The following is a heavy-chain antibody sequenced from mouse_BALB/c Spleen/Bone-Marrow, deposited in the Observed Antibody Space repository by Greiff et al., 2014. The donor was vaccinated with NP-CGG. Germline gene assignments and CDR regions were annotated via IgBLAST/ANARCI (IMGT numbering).Heavy chain of an antibody. V-gene: IGHV14-3*02. CDR3: ASLTGTFDY. D-gene: IGHD4-1*01. Sequence: DVKLQESGAELVKPGASVKLSCTASGFNIKDTCIHWVKQRPEQGLEWIGRIDPANEHTKYDPNFQGKATITADTSSNTAYLQLSSLTSEDTAVYYCASLTGTFDYWGQGSTLTVSS. CDR1: GFNIKDTC. J-gene: IGHJ2*01. CDR2: IDPANEHT.